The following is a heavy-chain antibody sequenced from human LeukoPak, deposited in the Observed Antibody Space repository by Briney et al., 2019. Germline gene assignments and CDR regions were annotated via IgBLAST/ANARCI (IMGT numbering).Heavy chain of an antibody. CDR1: GGSISDDY. Sequence: PSETLSLTCSVSGGSISDDYWNWIRQPPGKGLEWIGRIYTSGSTNYNPSLKSRVTMSVDTSKNQFSLKLNSMTAADTAVYYCARERWSNWFDPWGQGTLVTVSS. CDR3: ARERWSNWFDP. J-gene: IGHJ5*02. D-gene: IGHD2-15*01. CDR2: IYTSGST. V-gene: IGHV4-4*07.